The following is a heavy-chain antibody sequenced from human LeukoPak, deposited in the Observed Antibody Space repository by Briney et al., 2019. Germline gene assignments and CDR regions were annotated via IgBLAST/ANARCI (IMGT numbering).Heavy chain of an antibody. CDR1: GFTFDDYA. J-gene: IGHJ4*02. Sequence: GGSLRLSCAASGFTFDDYAMHWVRQAPGKGLEWVSGISWNSGSIDYADSVKGRFTISRDNAKNSLYLQMNSLRAEDTAVYYCARRSRRDGYNYFTFVPDFDYWGQGTLVTVPS. CDR3: ARRSRRDGYNYFTFVPDFDY. D-gene: IGHD5-24*01. CDR2: ISWNSGSI. V-gene: IGHV3-9*01.